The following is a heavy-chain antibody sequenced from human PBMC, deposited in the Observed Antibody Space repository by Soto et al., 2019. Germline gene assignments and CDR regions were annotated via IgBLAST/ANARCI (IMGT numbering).Heavy chain of an antibody. V-gene: IGHV1-69*13. J-gene: IGHJ4*02. CDR2: IIPIFGTA. CDR3: ATLRNVDTAYFDY. D-gene: IGHD5-18*01. Sequence: RASVKVSCKASGGTFSSYAISWVRQAPGQGLEWMGGIIPIFGTANYAQKFQGRVTITADESTSTAYMELSSLRSEDTAVYYCATLRNVDTAYFDYWGQGTLVTVSS. CDR1: GGTFSSYA.